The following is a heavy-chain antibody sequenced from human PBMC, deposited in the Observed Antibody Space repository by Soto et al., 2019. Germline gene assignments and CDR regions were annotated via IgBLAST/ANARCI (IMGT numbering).Heavy chain of an antibody. Sequence: SETLSLTCTVSSGSISSSSYYWGWIRQPPGKWLEWIGSIYYSGSTYYNPSLKSRVTISVDTSKNQFSLKLSSVTAADTAVYYCARHERGYSYGFLSNWFDPWGQGTLVTVSS. CDR1: SGSISSSSYY. CDR2: IYYSGST. D-gene: IGHD5-18*01. CDR3: ARHERGYSYGFLSNWFDP. V-gene: IGHV4-39*01. J-gene: IGHJ5*02.